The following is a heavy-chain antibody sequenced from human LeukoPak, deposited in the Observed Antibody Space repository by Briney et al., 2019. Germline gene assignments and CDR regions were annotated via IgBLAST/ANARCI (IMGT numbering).Heavy chain of an antibody. CDR3: AGVGEGSSWLSYYFDY. Sequence: SETLSLTCTVSGYAISSGYYWGWLRQPPGKGLEWIGSIYHSGSTYYNPSLKSRVTISVDTSKNQFSLKLSSVTAADTAVYYCAGVGEGSSWLSYYFDYWGQGTLVTVSS. D-gene: IGHD6-13*01. CDR2: IYHSGST. J-gene: IGHJ4*02. CDR1: GYAISSGYY. V-gene: IGHV4-38-2*02.